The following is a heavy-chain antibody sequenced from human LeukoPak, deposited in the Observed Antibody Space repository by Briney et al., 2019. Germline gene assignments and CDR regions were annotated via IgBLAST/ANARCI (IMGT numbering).Heavy chain of an antibody. D-gene: IGHD6-19*01. J-gene: IGHJ6*03. CDR2: FSPGDSDT. V-gene: IGHV5-51*01. CDR1: GYSFTSYW. Sequence: GESLKISCKGSGYSFTSYWIGWVRQMPGKGLEWMGIFSPGDSDTRYSPSFQGQATISADKSISPAYLQWSRLKASDTAMYYCARAVAQGNYYYYYMDVWGKGTTVTVYS. CDR3: ARAVAQGNYYYYYMDV.